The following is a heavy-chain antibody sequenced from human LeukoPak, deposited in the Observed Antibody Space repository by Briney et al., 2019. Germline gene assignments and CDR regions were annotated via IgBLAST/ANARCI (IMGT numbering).Heavy chain of an antibody. V-gene: IGHV4-59*01. D-gene: IGHD2-15*01. J-gene: IGHJ3*02. CDR1: GGSISSYY. CDR3: AREGYCSGGSCYTYAFDI. CDR2: IYYSGST. Sequence: PSETLSPTCTVSGGSISSYYWSWIRQPPGKGLEWIGYIYYSGSTNYNPSLKSRVTISVDTSKNQFSLKLSSVTAADTAVYYCAREGYCSGGSCYTYAFDIWGQGTMVTVSS.